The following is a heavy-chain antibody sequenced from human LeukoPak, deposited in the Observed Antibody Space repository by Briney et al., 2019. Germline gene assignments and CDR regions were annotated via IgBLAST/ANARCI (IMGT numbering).Heavy chain of an antibody. J-gene: IGHJ4*02. CDR3: ASLGATTAYFDY. CDR1: GFTFSSYA. V-gene: IGHV3-30-3*01. D-gene: IGHD1-26*01. CDR2: ISYDGSNK. Sequence: GRSPRLSCAASGFTFSSYAMHWVRQAPGKGLEWVAVISYDGSNKYYADSVKGRFTISRDNSKNTLYLQMNSLRAEDTAVYYCASLGATTAYFDYWGQGTLVTVSS.